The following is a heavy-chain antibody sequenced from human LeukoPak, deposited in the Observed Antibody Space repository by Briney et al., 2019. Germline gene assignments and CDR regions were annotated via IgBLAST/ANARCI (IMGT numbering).Heavy chain of an antibody. J-gene: IGHJ4*02. D-gene: IGHD3-9*01. CDR3: ARVNYDILTGYSWGGDY. Sequence: GGSLRLSCAASGFTFDGYGMSWVRQAPGKGLEWVSGINWNGGSTGYADSVKGRFTISRDNARNSLYLQMNSLRAEDTALYYCARVNYDILTGYSWGGDYWGQGTLVTVSS. CDR2: INWNGGST. CDR1: GFTFDGYG. V-gene: IGHV3-20*04.